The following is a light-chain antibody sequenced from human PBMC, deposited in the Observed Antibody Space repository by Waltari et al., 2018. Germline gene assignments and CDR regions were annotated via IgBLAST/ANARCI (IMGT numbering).Light chain of an antibody. J-gene: IGKJ4*01. CDR3: HQRTSGALT. CDR1: QSVTTS. CDR2: DAS. V-gene: IGKV3-11*01. Sequence: EIVLTQSPATLSLSPGERATLSCRASQSVTTSLAWYQQKPGQAPRLLIFDASDRATGVPARFSGSGSGTDFTLTISSLETEDFGVYFCHQRTSGALTFGGGTQVEFK.